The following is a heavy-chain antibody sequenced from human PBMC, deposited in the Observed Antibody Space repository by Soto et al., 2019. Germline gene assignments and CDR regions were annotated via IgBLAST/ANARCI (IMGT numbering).Heavy chain of an antibody. Sequence: EVQLVESGGGLVKPGGSLRLSCAASGFTFSSYSMNWVRQAPGKGLEWVSSISSSSSYIYYADSVKGRFTISRDNANNSLYLQMTSLRAEDTAVYYCARGIAGAFDIWGQGTMVTVSS. J-gene: IGHJ3*02. CDR2: ISSSSSYI. CDR3: ARGIAGAFDI. D-gene: IGHD1-26*01. V-gene: IGHV3-21*01. CDR1: GFTFSSYS.